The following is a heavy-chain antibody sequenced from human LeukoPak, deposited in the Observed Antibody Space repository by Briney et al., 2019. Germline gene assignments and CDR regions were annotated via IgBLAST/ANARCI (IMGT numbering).Heavy chain of an antibody. CDR1: GYSFTSYW. D-gene: IGHD6-13*01. Sequence: KPGESLKISCKGSGYSFTSYWISWVRQMPGKGLEWMGRIDPSDSYTNYSPSFQGHVTISADKSISTAYLQWSSLKASDTAMYYCARQVAAADNWFDPWGQGTLVTVSS. CDR2: IDPSDSYT. J-gene: IGHJ5*02. CDR3: ARQVAAADNWFDP. V-gene: IGHV5-10-1*01.